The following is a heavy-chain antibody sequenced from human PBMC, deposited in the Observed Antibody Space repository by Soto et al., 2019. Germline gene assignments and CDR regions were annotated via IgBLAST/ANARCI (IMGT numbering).Heavy chain of an antibody. D-gene: IGHD1-26*01. CDR2: LVPMFRTA. Sequence: QVHLVQSGAEVKKPGSSVKVSCKTSGGTFSDSAINWLRQTPGQGLEWMGGLVPMFRTANYAPNLQGRVSITADESTSTVFMELSSLTFEDTAVYYCARGLGGSYFPLDFWGQGTLVTVSS. CDR3: ARGLGGSYFPLDF. V-gene: IGHV1-69*12. J-gene: IGHJ4*02. CDR1: GGTFSDSA.